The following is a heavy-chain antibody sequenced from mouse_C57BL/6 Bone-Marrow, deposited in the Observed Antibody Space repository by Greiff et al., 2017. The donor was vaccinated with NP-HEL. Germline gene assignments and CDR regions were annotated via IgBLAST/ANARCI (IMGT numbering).Heavy chain of an antibody. CDR2: IDPSDSYT. J-gene: IGHJ1*03. Sequence: QVQLKQPGAELVMPGASVKLSCKASGYTFTSYWMHWVKQRPGQGLEWIGEIDPSDSYTNYNQKFKGKSTLTVDKSSSTAYMQLSSLTSEDSAVYYCAREDDWYFDVWGTGTTVTVSS. CDR3: AREDDWYFDV. V-gene: IGHV1-69*01. CDR1: GYTFTSYW.